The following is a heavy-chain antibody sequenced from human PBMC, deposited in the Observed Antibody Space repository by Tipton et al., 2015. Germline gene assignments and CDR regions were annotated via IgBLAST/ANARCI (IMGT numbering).Heavy chain of an antibody. CDR1: GYSIRYTHQ. CDR2: ISHSGNT. D-gene: IGHD3-10*01. V-gene: IGHV4-38-2*01. Sequence: TLSLTCDVSGYSIRYTHQWGWIRQPPGKGLEWIGSISHSGNTYYNPSLKSRVTMSRDTSKNQFSLKLTSVTAADTAFYYCARHKDSGTYPMDCWGQGTLVTVSS. CDR3: ARHKDSGTYPMDC. J-gene: IGHJ4*02.